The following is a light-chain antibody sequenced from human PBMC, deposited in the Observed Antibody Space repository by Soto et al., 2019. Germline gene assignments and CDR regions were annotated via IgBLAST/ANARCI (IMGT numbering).Light chain of an antibody. J-gene: IGLJ1*01. CDR2: GNS. V-gene: IGLV1-40*01. CDR1: SSNIGAGYD. CDR3: QSYDSSLSGYV. Sequence: LTQDPAVTGAPAQSVTISCTGSSSNIGAGYDVHWYQQLPGTAPKLLIYGNSNRPSGVPDRFSGSKSGTSASLAITGLQAEDEADYYCQSYDSSLSGYVFGTGTKVTV.